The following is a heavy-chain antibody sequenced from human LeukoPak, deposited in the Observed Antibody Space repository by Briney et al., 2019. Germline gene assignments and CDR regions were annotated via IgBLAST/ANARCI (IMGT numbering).Heavy chain of an antibody. D-gene: IGHD4-23*01. Sequence: SETLSLTCTVSGGSISSNYWSWIRQPPGKGLEWIGYICYSGTTNYNPSLKSRVSMSVDTSKTQFSPKLSSVSAADTAVYYCARHSTYGGNSAFEYWGQGTLVTVSS. J-gene: IGHJ4*02. CDR3: ARHSTYGGNSAFEY. V-gene: IGHV4-59*08. CDR1: GGSISSNY. CDR2: ICYSGTT.